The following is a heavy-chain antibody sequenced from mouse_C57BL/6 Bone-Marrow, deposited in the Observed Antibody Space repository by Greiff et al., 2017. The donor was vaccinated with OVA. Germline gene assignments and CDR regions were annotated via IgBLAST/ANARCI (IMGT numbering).Heavy chain of an antibody. CDR2: SRNKANDYTT. D-gene: IGHD1-1*01. CDR1: GFTFSDFY. J-gene: IGHJ1*03. V-gene: IGHV7-1*01. Sequence: EVKVVESGGGLVQSGRSLRLSCATSGFTFSDFYMEWVRQAPGKGLEWIAASRNKANDYTTEYSASVKGRFIVSRATFPSIFYSQMNALRAEDTAIYYCAKDALGSGYPDWYFDVWGTGTTVTVSS. CDR3: AKDALGSGYPDWYFDV.